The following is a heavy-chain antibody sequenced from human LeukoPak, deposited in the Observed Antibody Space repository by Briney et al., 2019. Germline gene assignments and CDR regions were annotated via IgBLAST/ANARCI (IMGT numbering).Heavy chain of an antibody. V-gene: IGHV3-11*01. CDR1: GFTFSDYY. Sequence: GGSLRLSCVVSGFTFSDYYMSWIRQAPGKGLEWVSYISSSGSTIYYADSVKGRFTISRDNAKNSLYLQMNSLRAEDTAVYNCARDHDLGLGGRYSGYEARDAFDIWGQGTMVTVSS. D-gene: IGHD5-12*01. CDR2: ISSSGSTI. J-gene: IGHJ3*02. CDR3: ARDHDLGLGGRYSGYEARDAFDI.